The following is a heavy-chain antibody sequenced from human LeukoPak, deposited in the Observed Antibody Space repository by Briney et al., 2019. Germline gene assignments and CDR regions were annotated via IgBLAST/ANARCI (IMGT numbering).Heavy chain of an antibody. D-gene: IGHD3-9*01. CDR1: GFTFSNAW. CDR2: IRSKAYGGTT. CDR3: TRDLKGLRYFDWLLEGDY. Sequence: GGSLRLSCAASGFTFSNAWMSWVRQAPGKGLEWVGFIRSKAYGGTTEYAASVKGRFTISRDDSKSIAYLQMNSLKTEDTAVYYCTRDLKGLRYFDWLLEGDYWGQGTLVTVS. J-gene: IGHJ4*02. V-gene: IGHV3-49*04.